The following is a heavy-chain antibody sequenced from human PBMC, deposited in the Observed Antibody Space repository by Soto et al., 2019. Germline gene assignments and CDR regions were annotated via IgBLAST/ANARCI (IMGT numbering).Heavy chain of an antibody. D-gene: IGHD6-6*01. V-gene: IGHV4-34*01. CDR1: GGSFSGYY. Sequence: SETLSLTCAVYGGSFSGYYWSWIRQPPGKGLEWIGEINHSGSTNYNPSLKSRVTISVDTSKNQFSLKLSSVTAADTAVYYCAREGWSIAAPNYYGMDVWRQRTTVTVSS. CDR2: INHSGST. J-gene: IGHJ6*02. CDR3: AREGWSIAAPNYYGMDV.